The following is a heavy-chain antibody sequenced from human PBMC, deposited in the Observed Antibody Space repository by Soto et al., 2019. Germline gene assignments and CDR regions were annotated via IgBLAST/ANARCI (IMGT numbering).Heavy chain of an antibody. CDR1: GFTFSSYG. CDR3: AKPGPPRSYYSSELDY. Sequence: QVQLVESGGGVVQPGRSLRLSCAASGFTFSSYGMHWVRQAPGKGLEWVAVISYDGSNKYYADSVKGRFTISRDNSKNTLYLQMNSLRAEDTAVYYCAKPGPPRSYYSSELDYWGQGTLVTVSS. V-gene: IGHV3-30*18. CDR2: ISYDGSNK. J-gene: IGHJ4*02. D-gene: IGHD1-26*01.